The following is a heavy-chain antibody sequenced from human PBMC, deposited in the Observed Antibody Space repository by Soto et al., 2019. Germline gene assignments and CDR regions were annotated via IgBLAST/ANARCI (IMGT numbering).Heavy chain of an antibody. CDR2: ISYNGKT. D-gene: IGHD3-3*01. V-gene: IGHV4-59*01. Sequence: SETLSLTCGVSDDSISDYSWNWLRLPPGKGLEWIGRISYNGKTDYNPSLTGRVTISADTSKRVVSLKVTSVTSADTAVYFCARAAAGGTFWRGDNYYFPMDVWGQGTTVTVS. CDR1: DDSISDYS. CDR3: ARAAAGGTFWRGDNYYFPMDV. J-gene: IGHJ6*02.